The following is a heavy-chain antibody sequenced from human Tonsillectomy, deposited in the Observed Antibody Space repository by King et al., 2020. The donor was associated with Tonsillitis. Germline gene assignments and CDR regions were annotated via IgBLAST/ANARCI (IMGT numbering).Heavy chain of an antibody. V-gene: IGHV3-23*01. CDR1: GFTFSIYA. Sequence: VQLLESGGGLVQPGGSLRLSCAASGFTFSIYALTWVRQAPGKGLEWVSTISGSGGCTYYADSVKGRFTISRDNSENTLYLQMNSLRADDTAVYYCAKDYITGYGDYHPLDYWGQGTLVTVSS. D-gene: IGHD4-17*01. CDR2: ISGSGGCT. CDR3: AKDYITGYGDYHPLDY. J-gene: IGHJ4*02.